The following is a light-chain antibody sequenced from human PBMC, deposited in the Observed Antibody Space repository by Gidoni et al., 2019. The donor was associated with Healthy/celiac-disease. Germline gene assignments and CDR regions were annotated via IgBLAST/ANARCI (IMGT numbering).Light chain of an antibody. Sequence: QSVLTQPPSASGNPGQRVTSPCSGSSSNIGSNYVYWYQQLPGTAPKLLISRNNQRPAGVPDRFAGSQSGTSASLAISGRRSEDEADYYCAAWDDSLSGYVFGTGTKVTVL. CDR2: RNN. CDR1: SSNIGSNY. CDR3: AAWDDSLSGYV. V-gene: IGLV1-47*01. J-gene: IGLJ1*01.